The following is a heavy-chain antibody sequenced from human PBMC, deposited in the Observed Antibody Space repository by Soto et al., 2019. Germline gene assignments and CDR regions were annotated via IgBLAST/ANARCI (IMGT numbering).Heavy chain of an antibody. D-gene: IGHD6-19*01. J-gene: IGHJ4*02. CDR1: GGSIGGSAYH. V-gene: IGHV4-39*02. Sequence: PSETLYITCTASGGSIGGSAYHWGWIRQPPGNGLEWIGSIHYSGRVYYNESLLGRVTILVDTSTNRFSLSLDSVTAADTAVYYCAITPGIEVAGPDYCVQGTLVTVSS. CDR2: IHYSGRV. CDR3: AITPGIEVAGPDY.